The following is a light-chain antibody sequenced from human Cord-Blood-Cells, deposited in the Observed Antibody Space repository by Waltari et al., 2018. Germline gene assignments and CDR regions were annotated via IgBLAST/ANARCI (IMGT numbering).Light chain of an antibody. CDR3: QQSYSTPIT. V-gene: IGKV1-39*01. CDR1: QSISSY. Sequence: DIQMTQSPSSLSASVRDRVTITCQASQSISSYLNWYQQKPGKAPKLLIYAASSLQSGVPSRFSGSGSGTDFTLTISSLQPEDFATYYCQQSYSTPITFGQGTRLEIK. J-gene: IGKJ5*01. CDR2: AAS.